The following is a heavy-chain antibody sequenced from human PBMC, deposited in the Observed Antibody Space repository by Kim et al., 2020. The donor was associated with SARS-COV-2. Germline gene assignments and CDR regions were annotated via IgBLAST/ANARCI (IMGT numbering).Heavy chain of an antibody. D-gene: IGHD6-19*01. CDR3: ARSPGNLYTSGWYNFDY. J-gene: IGHJ4*02. Sequence: ASVKVSCKASGYIFTNYGITWVRQVPGQGLEWMGCISGYNGKTNYAQKFQARVTMTTDTSTATGYLDLRSLKSDDTAVYYCARSPGNLYTSGWYNFDYWGQGPLVTVSS. V-gene: IGHV1-18*01. CDR1: GYIFTNYG. CDR2: ISGYNGKT.